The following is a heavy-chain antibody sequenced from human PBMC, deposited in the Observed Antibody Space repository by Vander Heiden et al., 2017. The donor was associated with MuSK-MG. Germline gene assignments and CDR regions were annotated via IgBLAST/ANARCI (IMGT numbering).Heavy chain of an antibody. V-gene: IGHV4-61*02. CDR2: IYTSGST. D-gene: IGHD2-8*01. CDR3: ASMPTLGYCTNGVCYTEYYFDY. CDR1: GGSISSGSYY. J-gene: IGHJ4*02. Sequence: QVQLQESGPGLVKPSQTLSLTCTVSGGSISSGSYYWSWSRQPAGKGLEWIGRIYTSGSTNYNPSLKSRVTISVDTSKNQFSLKLSSVTAADTAVYYCASMPTLGYCTNGVCYTEYYFDYWGQGTLVTVSS.